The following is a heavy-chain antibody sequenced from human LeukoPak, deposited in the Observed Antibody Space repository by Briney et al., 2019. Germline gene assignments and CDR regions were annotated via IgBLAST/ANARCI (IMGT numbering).Heavy chain of an antibody. V-gene: IGHV1-69*01. CDR2: IIPIFGTA. CDR3: ARDQGFGVVPAAKGGFDP. J-gene: IGHJ5*02. Sequence: ASVKVSCKASGGTFSSYAISWVRQAPGQGLEWMGGIIPIFGTANYAQKFQGRVTITADESTSTAYMELSSLRSEDTAVYYCARDQGFGVVPAAKGGFDPWGQGTLVTVSS. CDR1: GGTFSSYA. D-gene: IGHD2-2*01.